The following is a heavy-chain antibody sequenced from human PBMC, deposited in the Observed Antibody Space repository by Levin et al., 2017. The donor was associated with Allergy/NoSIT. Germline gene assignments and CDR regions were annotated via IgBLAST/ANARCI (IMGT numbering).Heavy chain of an antibody. Sequence: PGGSLRLSCAASGFTFSSYGMHWVRQAPGKGLEWVAVIWYDGSNKYYADSVKGRFTISRDNSKNTLYLQMNSLRAEDTAVYYCARAAEGDPFTAIPQYYFDYWGQGTLVTVSS. CDR2: IWYDGSNK. D-gene: IGHD5-18*01. V-gene: IGHV3-33*01. J-gene: IGHJ4*02. CDR3: ARAAEGDPFTAIPQYYFDY. CDR1: GFTFSSYG.